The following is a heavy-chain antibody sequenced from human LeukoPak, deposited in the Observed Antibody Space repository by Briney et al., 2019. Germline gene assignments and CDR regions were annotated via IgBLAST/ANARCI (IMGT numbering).Heavy chain of an antibody. Sequence: ASVKVSCKASGGTFTNYDINWVRQATGQGLEWMGWMNPNSGNTGYAQKFQGRVTKTRNTSMSTAYMELSSLRSEDTAVYYCARAGGNYDILTGYADFDYWGQGTLVTVSS. V-gene: IGHV1-8*01. CDR2: MNPNSGNT. CDR1: GGTFTNYD. D-gene: IGHD3-9*01. J-gene: IGHJ4*02. CDR3: ARAGGNYDILTGYADFDY.